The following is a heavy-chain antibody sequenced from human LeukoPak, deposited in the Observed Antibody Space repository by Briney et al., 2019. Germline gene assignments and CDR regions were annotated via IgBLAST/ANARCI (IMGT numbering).Heavy chain of an antibody. Sequence: GGSLRLSCAASGFTFSSYWMHWVRQVPGKGLVWVSRINPCGSSTAYADSVKGRFTISRDNAKNTLYLQMDSLRAEDTAIYYCARSNQADDYWGQGTLVTVSS. CDR2: INPCGSST. D-gene: IGHD1-14*01. CDR1: GFTFSSYW. J-gene: IGHJ4*02. CDR3: ARSNQADDY. V-gene: IGHV3-74*01.